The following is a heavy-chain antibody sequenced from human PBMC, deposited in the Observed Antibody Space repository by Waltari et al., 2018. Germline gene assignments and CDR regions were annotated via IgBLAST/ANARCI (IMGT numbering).Heavy chain of an antibody. CDR1: GFPFSSAW. CDR2: IKDKTDGGTS. Sequence: EVQLVESGGGLVKPGGSLSLSCAVSGFPFSSAWMTWVRQAPGKGLEWVGRIKDKTDGGTSDYAAPVKGRFTISRNDSKNTLYLQMSSLKSEDTAVYYCTTLVAAAGDDYWGQGTLVIVSS. J-gene: IGHJ4*02. CDR3: TTLVAAAGDDY. D-gene: IGHD6-13*01. V-gene: IGHV3-15*01.